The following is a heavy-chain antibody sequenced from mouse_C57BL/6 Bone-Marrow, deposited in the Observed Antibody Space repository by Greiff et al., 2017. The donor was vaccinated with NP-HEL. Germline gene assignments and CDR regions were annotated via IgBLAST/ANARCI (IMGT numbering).Heavy chain of an antibody. D-gene: IGHD2-3*01. V-gene: IGHV1-62-2*01. Sequence: QVQLQQSGAELVKPGASVKLSCKASGYTFTEYTIHWVKQRSGQGLEWIGWFYPGSGSIKYNEKFKDKATLTADKSSSTVSMELSRLTSEDSAVYFCARHEERGIYDGYYNYAMDYWGQGTSVTVSS. J-gene: IGHJ4*01. CDR3: ARHEERGIYDGYYNYAMDY. CDR2: FYPGSGSI. CDR1: GYTFTEYT.